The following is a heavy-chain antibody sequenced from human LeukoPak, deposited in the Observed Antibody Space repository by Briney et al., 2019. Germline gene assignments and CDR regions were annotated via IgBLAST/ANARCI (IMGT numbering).Heavy chain of an antibody. V-gene: IGHV4-34*01. CDR3: ARGVTVTDAFDI. J-gene: IGHJ3*02. CDR2: INHSGST. Sequence: SETLSLTCAVYGGSFSGYYWSWIRQPPGKELEWIGEINHSGSTNYNPSLKSRVTISVDTSKNQFSLKLSSVTAADTAVYYCARGVTVTDAFDIWGQGTMVTVSS. CDR1: GGSFSGYY. D-gene: IGHD4-4*01.